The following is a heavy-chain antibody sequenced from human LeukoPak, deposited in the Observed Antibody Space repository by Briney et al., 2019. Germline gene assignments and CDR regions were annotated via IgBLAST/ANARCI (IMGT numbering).Heavy chain of an antibody. CDR3: ARLCDSTTYNWFDP. Sequence: ASVKVSCKASGYTFTSYGISWVRQAPGQGLEWMGWISAYNGNTNYAQKLQGRVTMTTDTSTSTAYMELRSLRSDDTAVYYCARLCDSTTYNWFDPWGQGTLVTVSS. D-gene: IGHD3-22*01. CDR2: ISAYNGNT. J-gene: IGHJ5*02. V-gene: IGHV1-18*01. CDR1: GYTFTSYG.